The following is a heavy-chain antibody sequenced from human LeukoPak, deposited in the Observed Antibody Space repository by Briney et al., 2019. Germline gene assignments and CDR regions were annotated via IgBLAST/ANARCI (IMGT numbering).Heavy chain of an antibody. D-gene: IGHD3-3*01. CDR1: GFTFSSYA. V-gene: IGHV3-30-3*01. J-gene: IGHJ4*02. Sequence: PGGSLRLSCAASGFTFSSYAMHWVRQAPGKGLEWVAVISYDGSNKYYADSVKGRFTISRDNSKNTLYLQMNSLRAEDTAVYYCARDSDTIFGVVIIGYFDYWGQGTLVTVSS. CDR3: ARDSDTIFGVVIIGYFDY. CDR2: ISYDGSNK.